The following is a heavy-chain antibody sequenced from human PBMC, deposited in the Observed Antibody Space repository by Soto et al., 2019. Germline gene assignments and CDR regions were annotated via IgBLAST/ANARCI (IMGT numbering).Heavy chain of an antibody. Sequence: EVQLLESGGALVQPGGSLRLSCAASGFTFSSYAMSWVRQAPGKGLEWVSAIGGSGVSAYYADSVLGRFTISRDNSKNTLYLQMNSRRAEDTAVYYCAKPRRDNSDYLLLPGAWGQGTLVTVSS. CDR2: IGGSGVSA. CDR3: AKPRRDNSDYLLLPGA. D-gene: IGHD4-17*01. CDR1: GFTFSSYA. J-gene: IGHJ5*02. V-gene: IGHV3-23*01.